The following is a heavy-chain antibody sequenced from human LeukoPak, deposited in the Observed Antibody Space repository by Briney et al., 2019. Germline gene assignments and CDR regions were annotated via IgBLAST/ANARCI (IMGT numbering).Heavy chain of an antibody. CDR3: ATRFGVS. J-gene: IGHJ5*02. D-gene: IGHD3-10*01. V-gene: IGHV3-7*02. Sequence: GGSLRLSCAASGFTFSSFWMTWVRQAPGKGLEWVANINQDGSEKYSVDSVKGRFIISRDNAKNSLFLQMNSLRAEDTAVYYCATRFGVSWGQGTLVTVSS. CDR1: GFTFSSFW. CDR2: INQDGSEK.